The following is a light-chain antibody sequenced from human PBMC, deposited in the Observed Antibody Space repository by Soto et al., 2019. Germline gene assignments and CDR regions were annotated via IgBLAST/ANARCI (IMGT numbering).Light chain of an antibody. CDR3: QQYFEWPPMT. V-gene: IGKV3-20*01. J-gene: IGKJ1*01. Sequence: EIVLTQSPGTLSLSPGERATLSCRAIQSVSSSYLAWYQQKPGQAPRLLIYGASSRATGIPDRFRGSGSGTEFTLTISSLRSEDSAIYYCQQYFEWPPMTFGQGTKVDIK. CDR2: GAS. CDR1: QSVSSSY.